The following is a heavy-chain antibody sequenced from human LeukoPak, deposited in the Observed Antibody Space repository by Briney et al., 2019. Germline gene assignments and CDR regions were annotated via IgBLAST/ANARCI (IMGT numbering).Heavy chain of an antibody. CDR2: IKRDGGEK. CDR1: GFIFSSYW. J-gene: IGHJ4*02. CDR3: ARGSWSGYQLDY. V-gene: IGHV3-7*01. D-gene: IGHD3-3*01. Sequence: GGSLRLSCEASGFIFSSYWMTWVRQAPGKGPGWVATIKRDGGEKYYVDAVKGRFTISRDNAKNSLYLQMNSLRAEDTAVYYCARGSWSGYQLDYWGQGTLVTVSS.